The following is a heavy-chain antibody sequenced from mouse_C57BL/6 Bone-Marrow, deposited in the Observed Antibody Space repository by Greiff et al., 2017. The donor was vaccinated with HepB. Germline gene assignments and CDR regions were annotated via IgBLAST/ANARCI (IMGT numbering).Heavy chain of an antibody. Sequence: QVQLQQPGAELVKPGASVKLSCKASGYTFTSYWMQWVKQRPGQGLEWIGEIDPSDSYTNYNQKFKGKATLTVDTSSSPAYIQLSSLTSEDSAVYYCARRIDGYYVPYFDYWGQGTTLTVSS. D-gene: IGHD2-3*01. J-gene: IGHJ2*01. V-gene: IGHV1-50*01. CDR1: GYTFTSYW. CDR3: ARRIDGYYVPYFDY. CDR2: IDPSDSYT.